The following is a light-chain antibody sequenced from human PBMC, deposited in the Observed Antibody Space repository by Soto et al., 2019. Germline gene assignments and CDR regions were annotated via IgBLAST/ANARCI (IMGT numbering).Light chain of an antibody. Sequence: QSVLTQPPSVSGAPGQRVTISCTGSSSNIGAGYDVHWYQQLPGTAPKLLIFLNTKRPSGVPDRFSGSKSGTSASLAITGLQAEDEADYYCQSYDNSLSGFYVFGSGTKLTVL. CDR3: QSYDNSLSGFYV. CDR1: SSNIGAGYD. V-gene: IGLV1-40*01. J-gene: IGLJ1*01. CDR2: LNT.